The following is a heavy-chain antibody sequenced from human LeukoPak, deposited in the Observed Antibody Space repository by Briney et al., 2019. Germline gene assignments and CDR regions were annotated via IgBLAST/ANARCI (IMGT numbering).Heavy chain of an antibody. Sequence: SETLSLTCTVSGGSISSSSYYWGWIRQPPGKGLEWIGGIYYSGSTYYNPSLKSRVTISVDTSKNQFSLKLSSVTATDTAVYYCARLGPTVTTPRNYYYYMDVWGKGTTVTVSS. J-gene: IGHJ6*03. D-gene: IGHD4-11*01. CDR3: ARLGPTVTTPRNYYYYMDV. CDR2: IYYSGST. V-gene: IGHV4-39*01. CDR1: GGSISSSSYY.